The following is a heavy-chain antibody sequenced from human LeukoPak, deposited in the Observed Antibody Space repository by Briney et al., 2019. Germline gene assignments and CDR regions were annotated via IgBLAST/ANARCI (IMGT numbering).Heavy chain of an antibody. J-gene: IGHJ4*02. CDR1: GFTFRNYE. CDR2: ISGSSIYI. CDR3: ARALYDSSGYYFDY. Sequence: GGSLRLSCEASGFTFRNYEMNWVRQAPGKGLEWVSSISGSSIYINYADSVKGRFTISSDNAKNSLYLQMNSLRAEDTAVYYCARALYDSSGYYFDYWGQGTLVTVSS. D-gene: IGHD3-22*01. V-gene: IGHV3-21*01.